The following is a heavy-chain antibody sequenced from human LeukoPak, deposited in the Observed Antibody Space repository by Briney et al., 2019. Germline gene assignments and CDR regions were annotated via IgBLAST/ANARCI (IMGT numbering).Heavy chain of an antibody. CDR3: AKIKGNRDYFDY. V-gene: IGHV3-23*01. Sequence: GGTLSLSCAPSGLPFSIYGMSCVRAAREGGVECVSAICGSGGSTYYADSVKGRFTISRDNSKNTLYLQINSLRAEDTAVYYCAKIKGNRDYFDYWGQGTLVTVSS. CDR1: GLPFSIYG. CDR2: ICGSGGST. D-gene: IGHD4-23*01. J-gene: IGHJ4*02.